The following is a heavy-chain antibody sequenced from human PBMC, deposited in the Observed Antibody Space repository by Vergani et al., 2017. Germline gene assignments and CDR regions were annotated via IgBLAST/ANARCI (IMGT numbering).Heavy chain of an antibody. CDR1: GFTFSDYY. J-gene: IGHJ4*02. CDR2: ISSSSSYT. Sequence: QVQLVESGGGLVKPGGSLRLSCAASGFTFSDYYMSWIRQAPGKGLEWVSYISSSSSYTNYADSVKGRFTISRDNAKNSLYLQMNSLRAEDTAVYYCARAPGSSSWYFPGKGLFDYWGQGTLVTVSS. V-gene: IGHV3-11*05. CDR3: ARAPGSSSWYFPGKGLFDY. D-gene: IGHD6-13*01.